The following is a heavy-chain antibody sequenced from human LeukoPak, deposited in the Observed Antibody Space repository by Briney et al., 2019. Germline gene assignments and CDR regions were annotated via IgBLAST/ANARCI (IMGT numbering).Heavy chain of an antibody. CDR2: IYYSGST. V-gene: IGHV4-39*01. D-gene: IGHD5-24*01. Sequence: PSETLSLTCTVSGGSISSSSYYWGWIRQPPGKGLEWIGSIYYSGSTYYNPSLKSRVTISVDTSKNQFSLKLSSVTAADTAAYYCARQPIRDGYNLGLSSNWFDPWGQGTLVTVSS. CDR1: GGSISSSSYY. J-gene: IGHJ5*02. CDR3: ARQPIRDGYNLGLSSNWFDP.